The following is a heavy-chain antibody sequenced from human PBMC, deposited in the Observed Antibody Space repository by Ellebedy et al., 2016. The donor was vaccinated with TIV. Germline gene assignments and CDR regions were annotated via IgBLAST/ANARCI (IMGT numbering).Heavy chain of an antibody. CDR1: GYTFSIYG. CDR3: ATDPVYGGNAVLNH. V-gene: IGHV1-18*01. Sequence: ASVKVSCXASGYTFSIYGITWVRQVPGQGLEWLGWISAHNGNTNYAEKFQGRVTITTDTPTSTAYMELRSLTSDDTAAYYCATDPVYGGNAVLNHWGQGTLVSVSS. CDR2: ISAHNGNT. D-gene: IGHD4-23*01. J-gene: IGHJ4*02.